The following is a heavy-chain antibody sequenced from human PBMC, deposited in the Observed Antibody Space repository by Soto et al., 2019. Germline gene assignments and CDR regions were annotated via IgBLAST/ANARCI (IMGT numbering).Heavy chain of an antibody. CDR2: IYCSGSI. Sequence: QVQLQESGPGLVKPSETLSLTCSVAGGSMNSYFWSWIRQSHEKGLVWIGYIYCSGSINYNPCLKSRVTISVDTSTNQFALNLRSVTAADTAVYYCARWRQRHGGFDYWGHGTLVTVSS. CDR3: ARWRQRHGGFDY. J-gene: IGHJ4*03. CDR1: GGSMNSYF. D-gene: IGHD1-1*01. V-gene: IGHV4-59*01.